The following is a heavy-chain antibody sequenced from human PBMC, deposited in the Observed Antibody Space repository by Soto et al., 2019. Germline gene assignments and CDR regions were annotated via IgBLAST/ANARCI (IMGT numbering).Heavy chain of an antibody. V-gene: IGHV3-23*01. J-gene: IGHJ6*02. D-gene: IGHD4-17*01. CDR2: ISGSGGST. CDR3: ARDYGAAKYYYYGMDV. Sequence: GSLRLSCAASGFTFSSCAMSWVRQAPGKGLEWVSAISGSGGSTYYADSVKGRFTISRDNSKNTLYLQMNSLRAEDTAVYYCARDYGAAKYYYYGMDVWGQGTTVTVSS. CDR1: GFTFSSCA.